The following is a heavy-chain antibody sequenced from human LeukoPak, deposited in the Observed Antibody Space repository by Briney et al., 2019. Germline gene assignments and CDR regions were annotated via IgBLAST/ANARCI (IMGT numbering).Heavy chain of an antibody. J-gene: IGHJ4*02. V-gene: IGHV3-30*18. Sequence: GGSLRLSCAASGFTFSSYGMHWVRQAPGKGLEWVAVISYDGTNKYYADSVKGRFTISRDNSKNTVYLQMNSLRTDDTAVYYCANPDGGSTRFDYWGQGTLVTVSS. CDR3: ANPDGGSTRFDY. CDR1: GFTFSSYG. CDR2: ISYDGTNK. D-gene: IGHD4-23*01.